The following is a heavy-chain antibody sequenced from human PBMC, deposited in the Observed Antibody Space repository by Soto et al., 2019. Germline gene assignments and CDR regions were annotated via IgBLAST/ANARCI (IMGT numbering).Heavy chain of an antibody. J-gene: IGHJ4*02. CDR1: GFTFSSYG. Sequence: PGGSLRLSCAASGFTFSSYGMHWVRQAPGKGLEWVAVISYDGSNKYYADSVKGRFTISRDNSKNTLYLQMNSLRAEDTAVYYCAKDPKWWSGIDYWGQGTQVTVSS. V-gene: IGHV3-30*18. CDR2: ISYDGSNK. D-gene: IGHD2-15*01. CDR3: AKDPKWWSGIDY.